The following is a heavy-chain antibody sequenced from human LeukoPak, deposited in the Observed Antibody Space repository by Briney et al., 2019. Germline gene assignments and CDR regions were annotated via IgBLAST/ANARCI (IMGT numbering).Heavy chain of an antibody. CDR3: ARSGGGYDFFDY. Sequence: SSETLSLTCTVSGGSFGNYYWSWIRQPPGKGLEWIGYIYDSGTTNYNPSLKSRVTISVDTATNQFSLKLRSVTAADTAVYYCARSGGGYDFFDYWGQGTLVTVSS. D-gene: IGHD5-12*01. CDR2: IYDSGTT. CDR1: GGSFGNYY. J-gene: IGHJ4*02. V-gene: IGHV4-59*01.